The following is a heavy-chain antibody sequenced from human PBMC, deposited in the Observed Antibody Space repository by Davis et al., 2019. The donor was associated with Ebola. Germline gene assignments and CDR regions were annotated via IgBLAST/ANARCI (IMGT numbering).Heavy chain of an antibody. V-gene: IGHV3-64*04. J-gene: IGHJ4*02. CDR2: ISTIEGRT. CDR1: GFTFSGHA. D-gene: IGHD3-10*01. CDR3: AKEENYYGSGSYSYYFDY. Sequence: PGGSLRLSCSTSGFTFSGHAMYWVRQPPGKGLEYVAAISTIEGRTYYADSVKGRFTISRDNSKNTLYLQMNSLRAEDTAVYYCAKEENYYGSGSYSYYFDYWGQGTLVTVSS.